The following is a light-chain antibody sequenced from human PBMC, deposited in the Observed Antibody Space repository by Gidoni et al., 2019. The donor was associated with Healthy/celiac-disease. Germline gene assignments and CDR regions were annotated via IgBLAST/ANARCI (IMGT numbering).Light chain of an antibody. V-gene: IGKV4-1*01. CDR1: QSVLYSSNNKNY. CDR2: WAS. CDR3: QQYYSTPSWT. Sequence: DIVMTQSPDSLAVSLGERATINCKSRQSVLYSSNNKNYLAWYQQTPGQPPKLLIYWASTRESGVPDRFSGSGSGTDFTLTTSSLQAEDVAVYYCQQYYSTPSWTFGQGTKVEIK. J-gene: IGKJ1*01.